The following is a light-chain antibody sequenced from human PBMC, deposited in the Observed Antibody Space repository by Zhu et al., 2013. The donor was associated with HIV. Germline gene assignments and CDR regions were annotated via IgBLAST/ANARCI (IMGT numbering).Light chain of an antibody. Sequence: QSVLTQPPSVSAAPGQKVSISCTGSSSNIGAGYDVHWYQQLPGTAPKLLIYDNTNRPSGVPDRFSGSKSGTSASLAITGLQAEDEAEFYCQTYDNTLSGVIFGGGTKLTVL. J-gene: IGLJ2*01. CDR2: DNT. CDR3: QTYDNTLSGVI. V-gene: IGLV1-40*01. CDR1: SSNIGAGYD.